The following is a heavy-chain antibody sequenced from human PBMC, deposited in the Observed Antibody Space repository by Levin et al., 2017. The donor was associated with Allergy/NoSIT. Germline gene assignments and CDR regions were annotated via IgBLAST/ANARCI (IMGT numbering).Heavy chain of an antibody. CDR3: ARALYTYRYHQDS. V-gene: IGHV3-30-3*01. CDR1: GFTFSSYA. J-gene: IGHJ4*02. CDR2: ISYDGNNK. D-gene: IGHD5-18*01. Sequence: PGGSLRLSCAASGFTFSSYAMHWVRQAPGKGLEWVAVISYDGNNKYYADSVKGRFTISRDNSKNTLYLQMNSLRAEDTAVYYCARALYTYRYHQDSWGQGTLVTVSS.